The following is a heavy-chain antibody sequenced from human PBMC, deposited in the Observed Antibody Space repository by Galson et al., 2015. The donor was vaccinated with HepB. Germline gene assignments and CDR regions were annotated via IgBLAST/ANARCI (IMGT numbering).Heavy chain of an antibody. D-gene: IGHD6-13*01. J-gene: IGHJ4*02. CDR3: AKGHGSGSWLVDD. CDR1: GFSLSSYT. Sequence: SLRLSCAASGFSLSSYTMNWIRQTPGKGLEWVSWVSSSGSSMDSADSVKGRFTISRDNAKNALYPQMNNLGDEDTAVYYCAKGHGSGSWLVDDWGQATLLTVSS. V-gene: IGHV3-48*02. CDR2: VSSSGSSM.